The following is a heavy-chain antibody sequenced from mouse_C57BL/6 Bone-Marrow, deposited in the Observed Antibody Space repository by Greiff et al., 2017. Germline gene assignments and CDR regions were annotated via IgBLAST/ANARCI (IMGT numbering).Heavy chain of an antibody. D-gene: IGHD2-12*01. CDR2: IDPENGDT. CDR3: TIPYDSVNAMDY. CDR1: GFNIKDDY. J-gene: IGHJ4*01. Sequence: VQLQQSGAELVRPGASVKLSCTASGFNIKDDYMHWVKQRPEQGLEWIGWIDPENGDTEYASKFQGKATITADTSSNTAYLQLSSLTSEDTAVYYCTIPYDSVNAMDYWGQGTSVTVSS. V-gene: IGHV14-4*01.